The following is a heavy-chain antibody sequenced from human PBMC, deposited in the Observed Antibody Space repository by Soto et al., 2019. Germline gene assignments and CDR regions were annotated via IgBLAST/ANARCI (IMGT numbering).Heavy chain of an antibody. J-gene: IGHJ4*02. Sequence: QVQLVQSGAEVKKPGSSVKVSCEASGGSVSSYTLSWVRQAPGQGLEWMGRIIPILGRANYAQKFQDRVTITAEKSTRTAYMELSSLRSEDTAVYFCAGDSGYSNYAFDFWGQGTLITVSS. V-gene: IGHV1-69*08. CDR3: AGDSGYSNYAFDF. CDR1: GGSVSSYT. D-gene: IGHD4-4*01. CDR2: IIPILGRA.